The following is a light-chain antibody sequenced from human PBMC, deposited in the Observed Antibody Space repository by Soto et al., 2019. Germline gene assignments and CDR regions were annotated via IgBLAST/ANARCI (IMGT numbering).Light chain of an antibody. CDR2: DVS. CDR1: SSDVSGYIY. Sequence: QSALTQPASVSGSPGQSITISCTSSDVSGYIYVSWYQQHPDKAPKVMIYDVSNRPSGVSNRFSGSKSGNTASLTISGLQAEDEADYYCSSYTSSSTLVVFGGGTKLTVL. J-gene: IGLJ2*01. V-gene: IGLV2-14*01. CDR3: SSYTSSSTLVV.